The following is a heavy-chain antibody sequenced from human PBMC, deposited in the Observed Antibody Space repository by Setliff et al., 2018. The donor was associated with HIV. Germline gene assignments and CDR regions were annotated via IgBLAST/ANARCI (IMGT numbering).Heavy chain of an antibody. CDR1: ADTFTNCL. V-gene: IGHV1-3*01. J-gene: IGHJ4*02. Sequence: ASVKVSCKASADTFTNCLINWVRQAPGQGLEWMGWINAGNGDTKSSQKFQGRVTITRETSASTAYMELSSLRSEDTGVYYCAIGSSNWPHRPNNYYFDYWGQGTPVTVSS. CDR3: AIGSSNWPHRPNNYYFDY. CDR2: INAGNGDT. D-gene: IGHD6-13*01.